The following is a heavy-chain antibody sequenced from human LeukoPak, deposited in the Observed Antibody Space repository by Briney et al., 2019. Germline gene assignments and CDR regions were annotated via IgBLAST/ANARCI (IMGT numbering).Heavy chain of an antibody. Sequence: GGSLRLSCAASGFTFSSYGMSWVRQAPGKGLEWVSAISGSGGSTYYADSVKGRFTISRDNAKNSLYLQMNSLRAEDTAVYYCARGASVVAGSDDAFDIWGQGTMVTVSS. CDR2: ISGSGGST. CDR3: ARGASVVAGSDDAFDI. V-gene: IGHV3-23*01. D-gene: IGHD6-19*01. CDR1: GFTFSSYG. J-gene: IGHJ3*02.